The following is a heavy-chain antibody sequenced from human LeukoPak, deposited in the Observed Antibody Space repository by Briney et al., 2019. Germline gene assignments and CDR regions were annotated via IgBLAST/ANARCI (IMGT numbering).Heavy chain of an antibody. J-gene: IGHJ6*03. CDR3: AKDPLEPHRFYPYYYYYMDV. V-gene: IGHV3-23*01. Sequence: PGGSLRLSCAASGFTFSSYAMSWVRQAPGKGLEWVSAISGSGGSTYYADSVKGRFTISRDNSKNTLYLQMNSLRAEDTAVYYCAKDPLEPHRFYPYYYYYMDVWGKGTTVTVSS. CDR2: ISGSGGST. D-gene: IGHD3-3*01. CDR1: GFTFSSYA.